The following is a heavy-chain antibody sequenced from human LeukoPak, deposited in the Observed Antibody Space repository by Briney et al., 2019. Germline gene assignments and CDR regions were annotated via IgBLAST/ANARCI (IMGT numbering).Heavy chain of an antibody. J-gene: IGHJ3*02. V-gene: IGHV3-30-3*01. Sequence: QAGGSLRLSCAASGFTFSSYAMPWVRQAPGKGLEWVAVISYDGSNKYYADSVKGRFTISRDNSKNTLYLQMNSLRAEDTAVYYCASQSGGNVVVPAAIRPRAFDIWGQGTMVTVSS. CDR1: GFTFSSYA. D-gene: IGHD2-2*02. CDR2: ISYDGSNK. CDR3: ASQSGGNVVVPAAIRPRAFDI.